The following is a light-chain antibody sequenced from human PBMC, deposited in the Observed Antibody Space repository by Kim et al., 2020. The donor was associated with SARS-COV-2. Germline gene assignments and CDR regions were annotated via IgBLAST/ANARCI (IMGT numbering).Light chain of an antibody. CDR2: YVS. CDR1: SSDVGGYNY. V-gene: IGLV2-14*04. Sequence: GQSITISCTGTSSDVGGYNYVSWYQQHPGKAPKLMISYVSRRPSGVSDRFSGSKSGNTASLTISGLQAEDEADYYCTSFTTRSTWLFGGGTKLTVL. J-gene: IGLJ3*02. CDR3: TSFTTRSTWL.